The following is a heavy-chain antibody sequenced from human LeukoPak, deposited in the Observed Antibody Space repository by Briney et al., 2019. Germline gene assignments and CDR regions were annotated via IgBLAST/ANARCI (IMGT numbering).Heavy chain of an antibody. J-gene: IGHJ4*02. Sequence: GSLRLSCAASGFTVSSNYMSWIRQPPGKGLEWIGEINHSGSTNYNPSLKSRVTISVDTSKNQFSLKLSSVTAADTAVYYCARGQYIVATARAGVSDYWGQGTLVTVSS. V-gene: IGHV4-34*01. CDR1: GFTVSSNY. CDR2: INHSGST. CDR3: ARGQYIVATARAGVSDY. D-gene: IGHD2-21*01.